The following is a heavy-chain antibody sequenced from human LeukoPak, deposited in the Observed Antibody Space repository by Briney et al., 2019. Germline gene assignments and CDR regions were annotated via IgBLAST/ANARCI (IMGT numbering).Heavy chain of an antibody. D-gene: IGHD3-10*01. J-gene: IGHJ3*02. Sequence: GGSLRLSCAASGFTFSSYVMHWVRQAPGKGLEWVAIISYDGSNEYYADSVKGRFTISRDNSKNTLYLQMNSLRAEDTAVYYCAKVGGSGSLPHYIWGQGTMVTVSS. V-gene: IGHV3-30*04. CDR2: ISYDGSNE. CDR3: AKVGGSGSLPHYI. CDR1: GFTFSSYV.